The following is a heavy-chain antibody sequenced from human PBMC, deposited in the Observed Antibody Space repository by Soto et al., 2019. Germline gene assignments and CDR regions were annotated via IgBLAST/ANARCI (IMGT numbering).Heavy chain of an antibody. J-gene: IGHJ3*02. V-gene: IGHV3-21*01. Sequence: GGSLRLSCAASGFTFSSYSMNWVRQAPGKGLEWVSSISSSSSYIYYAASVKGRFTISRDNAKNSLYLQMNSLRAEDTAVYYCARKRNCGGDGYSKITVDAFDIWGQGTMVTVSS. CDR3: ARKRNCGGDGYSKITVDAFDI. D-gene: IGHD2-21*02. CDR2: ISSSSSYI. CDR1: GFTFSSYS.